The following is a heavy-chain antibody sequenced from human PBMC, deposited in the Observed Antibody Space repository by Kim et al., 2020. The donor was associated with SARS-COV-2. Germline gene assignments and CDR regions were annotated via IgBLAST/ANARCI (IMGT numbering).Heavy chain of an antibody. Sequence: SETLSLTCAVYGGSFSGYYWSWIRQPPGKGLEWIGEINHSGSTNYNPSLKSRVTISVDTSKNQFSLKLSSVTAADTAVYYCVRRSSSWKEGGYFQHWGQGTLVAVSS. CDR2: INHSGST. D-gene: IGHD6-13*01. CDR3: VRRSSSWKEGGYFQH. CDR1: GGSFSGYY. V-gene: IGHV4-34*01. J-gene: IGHJ1*01.